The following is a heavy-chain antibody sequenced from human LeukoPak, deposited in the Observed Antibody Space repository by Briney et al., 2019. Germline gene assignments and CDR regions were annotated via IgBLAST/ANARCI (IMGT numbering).Heavy chain of an antibody. CDR1: GFTFSSYW. CDR3: ARDEVAASFDN. CDR2: IGRDGGSA. Sequence: TGGSLRLSCAASGFTFSSYWMHWVRQAPGKGLVYVSGIGRDGGSARYAESVKGRFTISRDNAKNTLYLQMNSLRAEDTSVYYCARDEVAASFDNWGQGTLVTVSS. J-gene: IGHJ4*02. V-gene: IGHV3-74*01. D-gene: IGHD5-12*01.